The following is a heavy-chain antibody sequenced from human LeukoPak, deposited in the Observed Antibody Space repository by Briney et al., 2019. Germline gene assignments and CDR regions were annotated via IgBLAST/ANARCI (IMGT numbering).Heavy chain of an antibody. CDR2: IYYSGST. V-gene: IGHV4-59*01. J-gene: IGHJ4*02. CDR1: GGSIRGYY. Sequence: SETLSLTCTVSGGSIRGYYWSWIRQPPGKGLEWIGYIYYSGSTNYNPSLKSRVTISVDTSKNQFSLKLSSVTAADTAVYYCARIRGPTEEFDYWGQGTLVTVSS. CDR3: ARIRGPTEEFDY. D-gene: IGHD3-10*01.